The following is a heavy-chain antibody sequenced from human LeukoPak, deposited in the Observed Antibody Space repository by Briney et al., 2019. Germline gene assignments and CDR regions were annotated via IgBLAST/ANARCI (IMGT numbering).Heavy chain of an antibody. CDR1: GFTFSSYW. CDR2: VNSDGSST. CDR3: AREGGLGYCTGDGCYSGWFDP. Sequence: GGSLRLSCAASGFTFSSYWMQWVRQAPGKGLVWVSRVNSDGSSTNYADSVKGRFTISRDNAKNMLYLQMNSLSAEDTAMYYCAREGGLGYCTGDGCYSGWFDPGGQGTLVTVSA. V-gene: IGHV3-74*01. D-gene: IGHD2-15*01. J-gene: IGHJ5*02.